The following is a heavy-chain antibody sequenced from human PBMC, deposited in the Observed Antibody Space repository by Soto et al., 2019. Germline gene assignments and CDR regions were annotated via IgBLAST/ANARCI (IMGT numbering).Heavy chain of an antibody. CDR2: INEDGSER. CDR1: GFTFSNFW. J-gene: IGHJ3*02. CDR3: ARGRSNAFDI. Sequence: EVQLVESGGGLVQPGGSLRLSCEGSGFTFSNFWMTWVRQAPGKGLEWVANINEDGSERYYVDSVKRRFTISTDNAKNSLYLQMNSLRAEDTAVYYCARGRSNAFDIWGQGTMVTVSS. V-gene: IGHV3-7*04.